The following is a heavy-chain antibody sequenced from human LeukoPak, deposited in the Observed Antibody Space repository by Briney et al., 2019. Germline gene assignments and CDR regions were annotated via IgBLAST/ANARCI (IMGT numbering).Heavy chain of an antibody. V-gene: IGHV3-74*01. J-gene: IGHJ4*02. CDR2: INSDGSST. Sequence: GGSLRLSCAASGFTFSSYWMHWVRQAPGKGLVWVSRINSDGSSTSYADSVKGRFTISRDNAKNSLALQMDSLRAEDTAVYFCARRGPGNYFDYWGQGTLVTVSS. CDR3: ARRGPGNYFDY. D-gene: IGHD2-2*01. CDR1: GFTFSSYW.